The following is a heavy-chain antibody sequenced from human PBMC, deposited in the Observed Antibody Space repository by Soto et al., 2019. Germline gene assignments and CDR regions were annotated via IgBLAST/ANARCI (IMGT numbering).Heavy chain of an antibody. D-gene: IGHD1-26*01. CDR2: ISAYNGNT. CDR3: ARDGAYSGRY. CDR1: GYTFTSYG. V-gene: IGHV1-18*01. J-gene: IGHJ4*02. Sequence: QVQLVQSGAEVKKPGASVKVSCKASGYTFTSYGISWVRQAPGQGLEWMGWISAYNGNTNYAQKLQGRVTMTTDTSKSTAYMELRSLSYYETAAYFYARDGAYSGRYWGQGTLVTVSS.